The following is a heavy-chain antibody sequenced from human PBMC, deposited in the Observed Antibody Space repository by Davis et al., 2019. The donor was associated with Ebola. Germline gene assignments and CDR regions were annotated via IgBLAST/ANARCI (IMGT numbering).Heavy chain of an antibody. J-gene: IGHJ6*02. CDR2: INPSAGYT. Sequence: SVKVSCKASGGTFSSYAISWVRQAPGQGLEWMGVINPSAGYTNYEKKLQGRVTITRDTSTSTVHLEVRRLRSEDTAVYYCARDGPDYYGLDVWGQGTAVAVSS. CDR3: ARDGPDYYGLDV. V-gene: IGHV1-69*10. CDR1: GGTFSSYA.